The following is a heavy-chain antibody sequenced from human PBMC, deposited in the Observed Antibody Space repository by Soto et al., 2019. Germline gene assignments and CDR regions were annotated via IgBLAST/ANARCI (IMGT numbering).Heavy chain of an antibody. CDR3: AIHPLGVAALDAFDR. D-gene: IGHD6-19*01. J-gene: IGHJ3*02. V-gene: IGHV4-39*01. CDR2: IYYSGSI. CDR1: GGSISSSSYY. Sequence: SETLSLTCTVSGGSISSSSYYWGWIRQPPGKGLEWIGSIYYSGSIYYNPSLKSRVSISVDTSKNQFSLKLTSVTAADTAVYYCAIHPLGVAALDAFDRRAQGTMDTGSS.